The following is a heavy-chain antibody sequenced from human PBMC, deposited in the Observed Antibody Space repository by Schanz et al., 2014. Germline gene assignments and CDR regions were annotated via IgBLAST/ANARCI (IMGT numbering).Heavy chain of an antibody. CDR2: IKLDGSEK. D-gene: IGHD1-26*01. CDR1: GFTFSGYW. V-gene: IGHV3-7*01. Sequence: EVQLVESGGGLVQPGGSLRLSCAASGFTFSGYWMSWVRQAPGEGLVWVANIKLDGSEKYYVDSVKGRFTISRDNAKNSLYLQMNSLTAEDTAVYYCAKYGTGKGVSFEYWCQGTLVTVSS. CDR3: AKYGTGKGVSFEY. J-gene: IGHJ4*02.